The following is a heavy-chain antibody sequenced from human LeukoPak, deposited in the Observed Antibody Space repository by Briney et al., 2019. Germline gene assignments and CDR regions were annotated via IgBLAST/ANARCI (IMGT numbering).Heavy chain of an antibody. D-gene: IGHD6-19*01. J-gene: IGHJ4*02. CDR2: MNPISGNT. Sequence: ASVKVSCKASGYTFTSYDINWVRQATGQGLEWMGWMNPISGNTGYAQKFQGRVTMTRNTSISTAYMELSSLRSEDTAVYYCARGDYVTERGIAVAGTDYWGQGTLVTVSS. V-gene: IGHV1-8*01. CDR1: GYTFTSYD. CDR3: ARGDYVTERGIAVAGTDY.